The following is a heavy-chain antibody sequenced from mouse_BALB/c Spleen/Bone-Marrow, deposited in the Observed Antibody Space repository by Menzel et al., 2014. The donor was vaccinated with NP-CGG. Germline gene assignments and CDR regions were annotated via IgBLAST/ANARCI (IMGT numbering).Heavy chain of an antibody. V-gene: IGHV3-6*02. CDR3: AIYYDSAMDY. CDR1: GYSITSSYY. J-gene: IGHJ4*01. CDR2: ISYDGSN. D-gene: IGHD2-1*01. Sequence: EVQLQQSGPGLVKPSQSLSLTCSVTGYSITSSYYWNWIRQFPGNKLEWMGYISYDGSNNYSPSLENRISITRDTSKNQFFLKLNSVTTEDTATYYCAIYYDSAMDYWGQGTSVTVSS.